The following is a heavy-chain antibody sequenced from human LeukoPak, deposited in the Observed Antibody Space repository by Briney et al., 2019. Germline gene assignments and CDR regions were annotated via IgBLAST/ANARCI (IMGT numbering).Heavy chain of an antibody. D-gene: IGHD3-10*01. J-gene: IGHJ3*02. V-gene: IGHV4-34*01. CDR1: GGSFSGYY. CDR3: ARGRHNSGSFDAFDI. Sequence: SETLSLTCAVYGGSFSGYYWSWIRQPPGKGLEWIGEINHSGSTNYNPSLKSRVTISVDTSKNQFSLKLSSVTAADTAVYYCARGRHNSGSFDAFDIWGQGTMVTVSS. CDR2: INHSGST.